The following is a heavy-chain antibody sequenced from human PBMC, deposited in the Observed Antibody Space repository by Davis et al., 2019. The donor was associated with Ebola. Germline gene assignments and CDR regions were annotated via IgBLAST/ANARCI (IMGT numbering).Heavy chain of an antibody. V-gene: IGHV5-51*01. CDR2: IYPGDSDT. Sequence: GESLKISCKASGYFFSMHWIGWVRQMPGKGLEWMGIIYPGDSDTRYSPSFQGQVTISADKSISTAYLQWSSLKASDTAMYYCARMESSGWYNWFDPWGQGTLVTVSS. J-gene: IGHJ5*02. CDR1: GYFFSMHW. CDR3: ARMESSGWYNWFDP. D-gene: IGHD6-19*01.